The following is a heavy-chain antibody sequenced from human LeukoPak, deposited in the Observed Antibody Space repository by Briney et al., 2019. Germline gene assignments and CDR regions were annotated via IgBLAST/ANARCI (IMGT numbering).Heavy chain of an antibody. Sequence: SGGCLRLSCAASGFTFSNYWMTWVRQAPGKGLEWVANIKQDESEKYYVDSVKGRFTVSRDNSKNSVYLQMNSLRAEDTAMYYCATPVGGVWSFDYWGQGTLVTVSS. J-gene: IGHJ4*02. CDR3: ATPVGGVWSFDY. CDR2: IKQDESEK. CDR1: GFTFSNYW. V-gene: IGHV3-7*01. D-gene: IGHD2-15*01.